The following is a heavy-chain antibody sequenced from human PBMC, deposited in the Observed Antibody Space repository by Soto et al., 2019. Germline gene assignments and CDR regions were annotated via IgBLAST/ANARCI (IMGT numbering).Heavy chain of an antibody. Sequence: QVQLVQSGAEVKKPGASVKVSCKTSGYTFTTYAVHWVRQAPGQSLEWMGWINTANGNTEYSRKFQGRFTITRDTSASTAYMDLRSLRSEDTAIYYCARYCSGCTCYWGQGTLVTVSS. D-gene: IGHD2-15*01. CDR2: INTANGNT. CDR1: GYTFTTYA. CDR3: ARYCSGCTCY. J-gene: IGHJ4*02. V-gene: IGHV1-3*04.